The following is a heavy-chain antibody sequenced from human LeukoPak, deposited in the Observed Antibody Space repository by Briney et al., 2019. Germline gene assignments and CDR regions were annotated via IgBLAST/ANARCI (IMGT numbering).Heavy chain of an antibody. J-gene: IGHJ4*02. CDR2: IGTAGDT. V-gene: IGHV3-13*04. Sequence: GGSLRLSCAASGFTFSSYDMHWVRQATGKGLEWVSAIGTAGDTYHPGSVKGRFTISRENAKNSLYLQMNSLRAGDTAVYYCAREDGDYDYFDYWGQGTLVTVSS. CDR1: GFTFSSYD. CDR3: AREDGDYDYFDY. D-gene: IGHD4-17*01.